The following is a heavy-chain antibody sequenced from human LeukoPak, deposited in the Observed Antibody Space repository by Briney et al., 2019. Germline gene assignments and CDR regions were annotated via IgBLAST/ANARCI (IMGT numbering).Heavy chain of an antibody. CDR1: GGSFSRYY. D-gene: IGHD5-24*01. J-gene: IGHJ4*02. CDR3: ARGATISETGYFDF. Sequence: SETLPLTCAVYGGSFSRYYWSWIRQSPGKGLEWIAEIDHRGDTNYNPSVKTRVTISVDTSKNQFSLKVRSLSAADTAVYYCARGATISETGYFDFWGQGTLVTASS. CDR2: IDHRGDT. V-gene: IGHV4-34*01.